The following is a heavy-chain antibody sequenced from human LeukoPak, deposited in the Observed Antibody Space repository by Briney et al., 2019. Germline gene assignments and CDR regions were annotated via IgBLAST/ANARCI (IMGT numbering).Heavy chain of an antibody. V-gene: IGHV3-30*14. Sequence: GRSLRLSCAASGFTFSSYAMHWVRQAPGKGLEWVAVISYDGSNKYYADSVKGRFTISRDNSKNTLYLQMNSLRAEDTAVYYCARIGDAYYFDYWGQGTLVTVSS. CDR3: ARIGDAYYFDY. D-gene: IGHD4-17*01. CDR2: ISYDGSNK. J-gene: IGHJ4*02. CDR1: GFTFSSYA.